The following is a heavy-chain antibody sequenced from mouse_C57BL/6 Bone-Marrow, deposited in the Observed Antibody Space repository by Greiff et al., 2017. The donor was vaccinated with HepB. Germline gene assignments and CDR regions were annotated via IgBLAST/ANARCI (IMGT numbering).Heavy chain of an antibody. CDR2: IYPRSGNT. Sequence: VKLQQSGAELARPGASVKLSCKASGYTFTSYGISWVKQRTGQGLEWIGEIYPRSGNTYYNEKFKGKATLTADKSSSTAYMELRSLTSEDSAVYFCARLGRPAWFAYWGQGTLVTVSA. V-gene: IGHV1-81*01. CDR1: GYTFTSYG. CDR3: ARLGRPAWFAY. D-gene: IGHD1-2*01. J-gene: IGHJ3*01.